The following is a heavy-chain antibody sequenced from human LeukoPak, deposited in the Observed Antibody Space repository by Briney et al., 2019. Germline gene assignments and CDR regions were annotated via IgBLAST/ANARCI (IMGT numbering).Heavy chain of an antibody. V-gene: IGHV3-30*04. Sequence: GGSLRLSCAASGLTFSSYAMHWVRQAPGKGLEWVAVISYDGSKKYYADSVKGRFTISRDNSKNTLYLQMNSLRAEDTAVYYCARDLLDTSYYGSGSYEGPDYWGQGTLVTVSS. CDR2: ISYDGSKK. D-gene: IGHD3-10*01. CDR1: GLTFSSYA. CDR3: ARDLLDTSYYGSGSYEGPDY. J-gene: IGHJ4*02.